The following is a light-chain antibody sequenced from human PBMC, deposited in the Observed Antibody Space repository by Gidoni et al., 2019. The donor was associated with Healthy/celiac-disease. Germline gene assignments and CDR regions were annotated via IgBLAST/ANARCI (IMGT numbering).Light chain of an antibody. CDR3: QQYNNWPPWT. Sequence: EIVMTQSPATLSVPPGERATLSCRASQSVSSIFAWYQQKPGQAPRLLIDGASTRATGIPARFSGSGSGTEFTLTISSLQSEDFAVYYCQQYNNWPPWTFXQXTKVEIK. CDR2: GAS. J-gene: IGKJ1*01. V-gene: IGKV3-15*01. CDR1: QSVSSI.